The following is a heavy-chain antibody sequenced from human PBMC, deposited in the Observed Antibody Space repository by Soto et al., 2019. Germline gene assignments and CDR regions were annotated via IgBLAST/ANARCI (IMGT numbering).Heavy chain of an antibody. CDR2: IWYDGSNK. V-gene: IGHV3-33*01. Sequence: GESLKISCAASGFTFSSYGMHWVRQAPGKGLEWVAVIWYDGSNKYYADSVKGRFTISRENSKNTLYLQMNSLRAEDTAVYYCARVSSGDDYAFDPWGQGTLVTVSS. CDR1: GFTFSSYG. J-gene: IGHJ5*02. D-gene: IGHD4-17*01. CDR3: ARVSSGDDYAFDP.